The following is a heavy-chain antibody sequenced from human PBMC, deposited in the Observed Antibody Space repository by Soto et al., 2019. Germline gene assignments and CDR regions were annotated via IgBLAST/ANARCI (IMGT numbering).Heavy chain of an antibody. J-gene: IGHJ4*02. CDR3: AKIRGGGWYIDY. V-gene: IGHV3-23*01. CDR2: ISGSGGST. CDR1: GFTFSSYA. Sequence: EVQLLESGGGLVQPGGSLRLSCAASGFTFSSYAMSWFRQAPGKGLEWVSAISGSGGSTYYADSVKGRFTISRDNSKNTLYLQMNSLRAEDTAVYYCAKIRGGGWYIDYWGQGTLVTVSS. D-gene: IGHD6-19*01.